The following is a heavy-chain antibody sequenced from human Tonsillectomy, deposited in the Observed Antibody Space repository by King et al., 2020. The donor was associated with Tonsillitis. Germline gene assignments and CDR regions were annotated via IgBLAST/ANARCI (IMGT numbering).Heavy chain of an antibody. CDR2: IRYDGSNK. CDR1: GFTFSSYG. CDR3: AKSLQERQHIVVVPAAFDY. V-gene: IGHV3-30*02. Sequence: VQLVESGGGVVQPGGSLRLSCAASGFTFSSYGMHWVRQAPGKGLEGVAFIRYDGSNKYYADSVKGRFTISRDNSKNTLYLQMNSLRAEDTAVYYCAKSLQERQHIVVVPAAFDYWGQGTLVTVSS. J-gene: IGHJ4*02. D-gene: IGHD2-2*01.